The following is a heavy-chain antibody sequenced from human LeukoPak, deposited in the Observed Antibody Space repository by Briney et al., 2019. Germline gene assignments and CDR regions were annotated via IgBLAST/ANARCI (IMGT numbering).Heavy chain of an antibody. CDR3: ARAREIDGSIGY. CDR2: IIPIFGTA. D-gene: IGHD5-24*01. Sequence: ASVKVSCKASGATLSSYAISWVRQAPGQGLEWMGGIIPIFGTANYAQKFQGRVTITADESTSTAYMELSSLRSEDTAVYYCARAREIDGSIGYWGQGTLVTVSS. J-gene: IGHJ4*02. CDR1: GATLSSYA. V-gene: IGHV1-69*01.